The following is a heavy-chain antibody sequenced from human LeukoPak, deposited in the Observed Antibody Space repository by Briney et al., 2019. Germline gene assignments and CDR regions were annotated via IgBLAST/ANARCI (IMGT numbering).Heavy chain of an antibody. J-gene: IGHJ6*03. Sequence: SETLSLTCTVSGGSISSYYWSWIRQPPGKGLEWIGYIYYSGSTNYNPSLKSRVTISVDTSKNQFSLKLSSVTAADTAVYYCARDGYSYGHEYYMDVWGKGTTVTVSS. D-gene: IGHD5-18*01. CDR3: ARDGYSYGHEYYMDV. V-gene: IGHV4-59*01. CDR2: IYYSGST. CDR1: GGSISSYY.